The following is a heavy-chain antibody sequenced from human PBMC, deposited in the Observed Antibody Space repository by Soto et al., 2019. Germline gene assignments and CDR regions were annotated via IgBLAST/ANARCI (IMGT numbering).Heavy chain of an antibody. V-gene: IGHV4-59*01. D-gene: IGHD3-22*01. CDR2: IYYSGST. J-gene: IGHJ4*02. CDR1: GGSISSYY. Sequence: SETLSLTCTVSGGSISSYYWSWIRQPPGKGLEWIGYIYYSGSTNYNPSLKSRVTISVDTSKNQFSLKLSSVTAADTAVYYCARTPAHYYDSSGYYYLDYWGQGTLVTVSS. CDR3: ARTPAHYYDSSGYYYLDY.